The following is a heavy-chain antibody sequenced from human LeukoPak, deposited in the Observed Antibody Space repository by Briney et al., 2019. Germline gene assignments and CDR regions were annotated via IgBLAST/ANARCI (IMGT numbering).Heavy chain of an antibody. J-gene: IGHJ4*02. D-gene: IGHD3-16*01. V-gene: IGHV3-23*01. CDR1: GFIFNTYF. Sequence: GGSLRLSCSASGFIFNTYFMTWVRQAPGKGLGWVSAISGNGGSTYYADPVKGRFTISRDNSKNTLYLQMNSLRAEDTAVYYCARLKGVGYYFDYWGQGTLVTVSS. CDR2: ISGNGGST. CDR3: ARLKGVGYYFDY.